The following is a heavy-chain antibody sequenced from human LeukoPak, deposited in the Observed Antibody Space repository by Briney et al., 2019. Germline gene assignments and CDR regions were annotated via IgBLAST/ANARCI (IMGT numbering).Heavy chain of an antibody. J-gene: IGHJ3*02. Sequence: GGSLRLYCAASGFIFSNYGMHWVRQAPGKGLEWVALTWYDESNKYYADSVKGRFTISRDNSKNTLYLQMNSLRAEDTAVYYCARDLWCGADCYGTFDIWGQGTMVSVSS. CDR2: TWYDESNK. V-gene: IGHV3-33*01. D-gene: IGHD2-21*02. CDR3: ARDLWCGADCYGTFDI. CDR1: GFIFSNYG.